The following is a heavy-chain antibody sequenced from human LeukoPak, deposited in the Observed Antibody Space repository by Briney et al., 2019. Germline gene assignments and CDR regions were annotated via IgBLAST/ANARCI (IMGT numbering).Heavy chain of an antibody. CDR3: ARDIFSVRGVPDY. CDR1: GFTVSSNS. Sequence: GGSLRLSCTVSGFTVSSNSMSWVRQAPGKGLEWVSVIYSGGSTYYADSVKGRFTISRDNSKNTLYLQMNSLRAEDTAVYYCARDIFSVRGVPDYWGQGTLVTVSS. CDR2: IYSGGST. D-gene: IGHD3-10*01. V-gene: IGHV3-66*01. J-gene: IGHJ4*02.